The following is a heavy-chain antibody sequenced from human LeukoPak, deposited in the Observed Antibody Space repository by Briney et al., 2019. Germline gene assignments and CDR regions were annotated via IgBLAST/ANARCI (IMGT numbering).Heavy chain of an antibody. Sequence: SGTLSLTCAVYGGSFSGYYWSWIRQPPGKGLEWIGEINHSGSTNYNPSLKSRVTISVDRSKNQFSLKLSSVTAADTAVYYCARGVGGYCSGGSCYSGPNWFDPWGQGTLVTVSS. V-gene: IGHV4-34*01. CDR3: ARGVGGYCSGGSCYSGPNWFDP. CDR1: GGSFSGYY. J-gene: IGHJ5*02. CDR2: INHSGST. D-gene: IGHD2-15*01.